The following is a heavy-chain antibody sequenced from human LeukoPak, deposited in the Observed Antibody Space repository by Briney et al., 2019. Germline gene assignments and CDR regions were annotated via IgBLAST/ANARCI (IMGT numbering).Heavy chain of an antibody. J-gene: IGHJ6*02. Sequence: ASVKVSCKVSGYTLTELSMHWVRQAPGKGLEWMGGFDPEDGETIYAQKFQGRVTMTEDTSTDTAYMELSSLRSEDTAAYYCATFPRADYYYGMDVWGQGTTVTVSS. V-gene: IGHV1-24*01. CDR2: FDPEDGET. CDR3: ATFPRADYYYGMDV. CDR1: GYTLTELS.